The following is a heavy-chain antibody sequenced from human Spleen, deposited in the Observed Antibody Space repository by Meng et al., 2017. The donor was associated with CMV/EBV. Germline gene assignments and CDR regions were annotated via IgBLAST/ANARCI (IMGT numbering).Heavy chain of an antibody. Sequence: SETLSLTCTVSGGSISSSSYYWGWIRQSPGKGLEWIGSHYYRGRTYYNPSLESRVTISIDTSKNQFSLRLSSVIAADTAVYYCARASKWLVPDYWGQGTLVTVSS. CDR2: HYYRGRT. CDR3: ARASKWLVPDY. V-gene: IGHV4-39*07. D-gene: IGHD6-19*01. J-gene: IGHJ4*02. CDR1: GGSISSSSYY.